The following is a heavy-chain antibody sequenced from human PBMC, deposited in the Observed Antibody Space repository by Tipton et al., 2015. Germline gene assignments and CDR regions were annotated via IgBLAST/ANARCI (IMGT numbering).Heavy chain of an antibody. D-gene: IGHD5-18*01. Sequence: SLRLSCAASGFTFSAYAMIWVRRAPGKGLEWVLAISGGGGSTYYADSVKGRFTISRDNSKNPLYLQMNSLRAEDTAVYYCAKDGGDTYGRTLDYWGQGTLVTVSS. V-gene: IGHV3-23*01. CDR3: AKDGGDTYGRTLDY. CDR1: GFTFSAYA. J-gene: IGHJ4*02. CDR2: ISGGGGST.